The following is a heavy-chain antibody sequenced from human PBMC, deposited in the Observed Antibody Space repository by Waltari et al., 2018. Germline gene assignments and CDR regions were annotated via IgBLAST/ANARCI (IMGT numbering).Heavy chain of an antibody. V-gene: IGHV1-2*02. D-gene: IGHD6-13*01. Sequence: QLQLQESGPGLVKPSETLSLTCTVSGGSISSSSYYWGWIRQPPGKGLEWMGWINPNSGVTNYAQKLHGRVTMTRDTSISTAYMELSRLRSDDTAVYYCARMIAAADEEIDYWGQGTLVTVSS. J-gene: IGHJ4*02. CDR1: GGSISSSSYY. CDR2: INPNSGVT. CDR3: ARMIAAADEEIDY.